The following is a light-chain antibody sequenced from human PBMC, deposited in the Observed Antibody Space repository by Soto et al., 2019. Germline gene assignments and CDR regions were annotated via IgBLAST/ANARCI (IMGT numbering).Light chain of an antibody. V-gene: IGKV3-20*01. J-gene: IGKJ4*01. Sequence: EIVLTQSPGTLSLSPGESATLSCRASQTVSRSYFVWYQQKPGQAPRLLIYGASARAPGIPDRFSGTGSGTESTLTISRLEPEDFAVYFCQHFDSSPTFGRGTKVEIK. CDR1: QTVSRSY. CDR2: GAS. CDR3: QHFDSSPT.